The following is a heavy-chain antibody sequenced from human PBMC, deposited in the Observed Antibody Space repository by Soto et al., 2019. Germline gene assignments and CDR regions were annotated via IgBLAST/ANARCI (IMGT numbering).Heavy chain of an antibody. D-gene: IGHD1-26*01. CDR3: ARGHLTRHTSRSLYYYGMDG. J-gene: IGHJ6*02. CDR2: IYYSGST. CDR1: GGSISSYY. V-gene: IGHV4-59*01. Sequence: SETLSLTCPVSGGSISSYYWSWIRQPPGKGLEWIGYIYYSGSTNYNPSLKSRVTISVDTSKNQFSLKLSSVTAADTDVYYCARGHLTRHTSRSLYYYGMDGWGQGITVTVSS.